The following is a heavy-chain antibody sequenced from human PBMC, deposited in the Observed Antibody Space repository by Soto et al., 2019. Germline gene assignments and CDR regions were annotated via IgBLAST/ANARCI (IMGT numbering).Heavy chain of an antibody. Sequence: QPGGSLSLSCVASGFRFSNYWMHWVRQAPGKGLVWVSRINNDGSDTNYADSVKGRFTISRDNAKNTLFLQMNDLRAEDTALYYCARIVDNSAFYGDDYWGQGAPVTVSS. V-gene: IGHV3-74*01. J-gene: IGHJ4*02. CDR2: INNDGSDT. CDR3: ARIVDNSAFYGDDY. CDR1: GFRFSNYW. D-gene: IGHD1-26*01.